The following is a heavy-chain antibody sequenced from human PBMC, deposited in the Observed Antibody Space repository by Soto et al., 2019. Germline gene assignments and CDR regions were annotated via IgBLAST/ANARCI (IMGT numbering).Heavy chain of an antibody. V-gene: IGHV6-1*01. D-gene: IGHD3-10*01. CDR1: GDSVSSNSAA. CDR3: ARDYYGSGSYYNHDAFDI. J-gene: IGHJ3*02. CDR2: TYYRSKWYN. Sequence: SQTLSLTCAISGDSVSSNSAAWNWLRQSPSRGLEWLGRTYYRSKWYNDYAVSVKSRITIKPDTSKNQFSLQLNYVTPEDTAVYYCARDYYGSGSYYNHDAFDIWGQGTMVTVSS.